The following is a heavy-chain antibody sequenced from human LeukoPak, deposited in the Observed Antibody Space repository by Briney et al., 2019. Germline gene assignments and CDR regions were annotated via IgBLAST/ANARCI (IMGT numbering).Heavy chain of an antibody. CDR3: ASRTRTGTTPLYFDY. J-gene: IGHJ4*02. V-gene: IGHV3-53*01. Sequence: GGSLRLSCAASGFTVGSNYMSWVRQAPGKGLEWVSVIYSGGSTYYADSVKGRFTISRDNSKNTLYLQMNSLRAEDTAVYYCASRTRTGTTPLYFDYWGQGTLVTVSS. CDR2: IYSGGST. D-gene: IGHD1-14*01. CDR1: GFTVGSNY.